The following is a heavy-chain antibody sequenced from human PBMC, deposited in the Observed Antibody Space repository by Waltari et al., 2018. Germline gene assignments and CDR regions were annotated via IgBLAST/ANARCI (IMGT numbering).Heavy chain of an antibody. CDR2: VNGDRT. J-gene: IGHJ4*02. Sequence: EVQVLESGGGLVQPGGSLRLSCAASGFSFSNYGMSWVRQAPGKGLEWVSAVNGDRTYYAGSVKGRFTISRDNSQNTVYLQWSSLRADDTAVYYCAKETGGRGWYTVDYWGQGTLVTVSS. V-gene: IGHV3-23*01. CDR1: GFSFSNYG. D-gene: IGHD6-19*01. CDR3: AKETGGRGWYTVDY.